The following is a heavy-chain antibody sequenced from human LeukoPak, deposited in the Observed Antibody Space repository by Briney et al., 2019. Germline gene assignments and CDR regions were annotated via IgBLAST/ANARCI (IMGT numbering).Heavy chain of an antibody. Sequence: GGSLRLSCAPSGFTLSRYSMNWVRQAPGKGLEWVSSISSSISYIYYTDSVKGRLTISRDNAKNSLHLQMNSLRAEDTAVYYCARKLWFGEPCCYFDYWGQGTLVTVSS. CDR3: ARKLWFGEPCCYFDY. CDR1: GFTLSRYS. J-gene: IGHJ4*02. D-gene: IGHD3-10*01. CDR2: ISSSISYI. V-gene: IGHV3-21*01.